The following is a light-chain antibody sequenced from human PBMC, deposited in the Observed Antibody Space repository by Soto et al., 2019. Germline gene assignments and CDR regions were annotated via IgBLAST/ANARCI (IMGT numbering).Light chain of an antibody. CDR3: AAWDDSLNARGV. CDR2: NDN. CDR1: RSNIGSNA. V-gene: IGLV1-44*01. Sequence: QSVLTQPPSASGTPGQRVTISCSGSRSNIGSNAVSWYQQLPGTAPKLLIYNDNQRPSGVPDRFSASKSGTSASLAISGLQSEYEADYYCAAWDDSLNARGVFGGGTKVTVL. J-gene: IGLJ3*02.